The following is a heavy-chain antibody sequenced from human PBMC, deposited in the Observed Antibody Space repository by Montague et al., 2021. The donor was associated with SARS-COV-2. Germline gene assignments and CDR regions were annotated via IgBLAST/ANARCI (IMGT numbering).Heavy chain of an antibody. D-gene: IGHD3-9*01. Sequence: SLRLSCAASGFTFSSYWMSWVRQAPGKGLEWVANINEDGSKKYYVDSVKGRFTISRDNAKNSLNLQMNSLRAEDTAVYYCVREAYDILTGYYKYYGMDVWGQGTTVTVSS. CDR2: INEDGSKK. CDR1: GFTFSSYW. J-gene: IGHJ6*02. CDR3: VREAYDILTGYYKYYGMDV. V-gene: IGHV3-7*01.